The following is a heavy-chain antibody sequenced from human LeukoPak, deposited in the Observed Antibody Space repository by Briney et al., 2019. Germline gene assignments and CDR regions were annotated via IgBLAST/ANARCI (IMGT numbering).Heavy chain of an antibody. Sequence: PSETLSLTCTVSGGSISSGDYYWSWIRQPPGKGLEWIGYIYHSGSTYYNPSLKSRVTISVDRSKNQFSLKLSSVTAADTAVYYCARGARSHFDYWGQGTLVTVSS. CDR1: GGSISSGDYY. J-gene: IGHJ4*02. CDR3: ARGARSHFDY. CDR2: IYHSGST. V-gene: IGHV4-30-2*01. D-gene: IGHD3-3*01.